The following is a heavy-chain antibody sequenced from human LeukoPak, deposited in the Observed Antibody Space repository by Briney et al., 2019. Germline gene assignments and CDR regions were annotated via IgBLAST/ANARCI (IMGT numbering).Heavy chain of an antibody. J-gene: IGHJ3*02. Sequence: SQTLSLTCTVSGGSISSGSYYWSWIRQPAGKGLEWIGRIYTSGSTNYHPSLKSRVTISVDTSKNQFSLKLSSVTAADTAVYYCARDIGGASSSWYGVGAFDIWGQGTMVTVSS. CDR3: ARDIGGASSSWYGVGAFDI. CDR1: GGSISSGSYY. V-gene: IGHV4-61*02. D-gene: IGHD6-13*01. CDR2: IYTSGST.